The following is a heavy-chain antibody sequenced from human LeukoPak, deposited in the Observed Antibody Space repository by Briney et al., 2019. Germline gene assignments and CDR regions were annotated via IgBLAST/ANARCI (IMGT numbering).Heavy chain of an antibody. J-gene: IGHJ5*02. D-gene: IGHD2-8*01. CDR1: GGTFSSYA. CDR3: ARGVRYCTNGVYMSCFQNWFDP. Sequence: GASVKVSCKASGGTFSSYAISWVRQAPGQGLEWMGGIIPIFGTANYAQKFQGRVTITADESTSTAYMELSSLRSEDTAVYYCARGVRYCTNGVYMSCFQNWFDPWGQGTLVTVSS. CDR2: IIPIFGTA. V-gene: IGHV1-69*13.